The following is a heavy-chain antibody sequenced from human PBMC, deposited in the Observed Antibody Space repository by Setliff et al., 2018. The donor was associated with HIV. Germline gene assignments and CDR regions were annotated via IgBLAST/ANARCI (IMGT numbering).Heavy chain of an antibody. V-gene: IGHV1-18*01. CDR3: AREIGDYYDSSGYYPPTDYYYGMDV. CDR1: GYTFGSHG. J-gene: IGHJ6*02. D-gene: IGHD3-22*01. CDR2: ISAYNGNT. Sequence: ASVKVSCKTSGYTFGSHGISWVRQAPGQGLEWMGWISAYNGNTNYAQKFQGRVTMTRDTSTNTAYMELRSLRSDDTAVYYCAREIGDYYDSSGYYPPTDYYYGMDVWGQVTTVTVSS.